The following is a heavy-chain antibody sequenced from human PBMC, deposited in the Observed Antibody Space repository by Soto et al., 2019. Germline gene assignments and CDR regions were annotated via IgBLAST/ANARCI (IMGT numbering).Heavy chain of an antibody. Sequence: ASVKVSCKASGYTFTSYYMHWVRQAPGQGLEWMGIINPSGGSTSYAQKFQGRVTMTRDTSTSTVYMELSSLRSEDTAVYYFARRSCGGDCYTPYNWFDPWGQGTLVTVSS. CDR2: INPSGGST. D-gene: IGHD2-21*01. V-gene: IGHV1-46*03. CDR3: ARRSCGGDCYTPYNWFDP. CDR1: GYTFTSYY. J-gene: IGHJ5*02.